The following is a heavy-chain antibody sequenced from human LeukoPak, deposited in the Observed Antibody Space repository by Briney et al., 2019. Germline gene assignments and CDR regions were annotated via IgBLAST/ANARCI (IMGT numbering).Heavy chain of an antibody. Sequence: GASVKVSCKASGGTFSSYAISWVRQAPGQGLEWMGRIIPILGIANYAQKFQGRVTITADKSTSTAYMELSSLRSEDTAVYYCAREAIAVAGTALDYWGQGTLVTVSS. V-gene: IGHV1-69*04. CDR1: GGTFSSYA. J-gene: IGHJ4*02. CDR2: IIPILGIA. D-gene: IGHD6-19*01. CDR3: AREAIAVAGTALDY.